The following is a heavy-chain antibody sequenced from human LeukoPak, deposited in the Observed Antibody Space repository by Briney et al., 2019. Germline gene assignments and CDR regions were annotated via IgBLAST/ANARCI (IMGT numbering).Heavy chain of an antibody. CDR1: GFSFSSYG. D-gene: IGHD6-19*01. V-gene: IGHV3-30*02. CDR2: TRYDGSNK. J-gene: IGHJ4*02. CDR3: ARAWGIAVAVSGPIDY. Sequence: AGGSLRLSCAASGFSFSSYGMHWVRQAPGKGLEWVAFTRYDGSNKYYAGSVKGRFTISRDNSKNTLYLQMNSLRAEDTAVYSCARAWGIAVAVSGPIDYWGQGTLVTVSS.